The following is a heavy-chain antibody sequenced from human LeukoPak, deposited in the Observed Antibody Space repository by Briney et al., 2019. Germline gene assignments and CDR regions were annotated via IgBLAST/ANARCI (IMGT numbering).Heavy chain of an antibody. V-gene: IGHV3-7*01. D-gene: IGHD6-19*01. CDR2: IKQDGGEI. J-gene: IGHJ4*02. CDR3: ARVSSSGWTVDYYFDY. CDR1: GFTFSRYW. Sequence: GGSLRLSCAASGFTFSRYWMSWVRQAPGKGLEWVANIKQDGGEIYYVDSVKGRFTISRDNAKNSVYLHMNSLRAEDTAVYYCARVSSSGWTVDYYFDYWGQGTLVTVSS.